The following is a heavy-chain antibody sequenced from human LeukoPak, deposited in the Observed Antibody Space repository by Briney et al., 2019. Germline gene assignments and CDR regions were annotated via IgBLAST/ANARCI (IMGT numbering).Heavy chain of an antibody. V-gene: IGHV4-59*01. D-gene: IGHD2/OR15-2a*01. CDR2: IYDSGRT. J-gene: IGHJ6*02. CDR3: AKGGSTNFYYGDV. Sequence: SEPLSLPCSLSGGPMTNLYWTWIPHPPGRAREWIGDIYDSGRTRHNISLESRVTISVDTSKNQFSLALSSVPAADPAVYYCAKGGSTNFYYGDVWGQGTTVTVSS. CDR1: GGPMTNLY.